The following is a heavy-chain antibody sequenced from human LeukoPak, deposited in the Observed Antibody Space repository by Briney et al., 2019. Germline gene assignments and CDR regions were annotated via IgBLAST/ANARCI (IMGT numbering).Heavy chain of an antibody. CDR3: ARVYWSGSYPPLDY. Sequence: ASVKVSCKASGYTFTSYGISWVRQAPGQGLEWMGWISAYNGNTNYAQKLEGRVTMTTDTSTSTAYMEQRSLRSDDTAVYYCARVYWSGSYPPLDYWGQGTLVTVSS. CDR2: ISAYNGNT. J-gene: IGHJ4*02. CDR1: GYTFTSYG. D-gene: IGHD1-26*01. V-gene: IGHV1-18*01.